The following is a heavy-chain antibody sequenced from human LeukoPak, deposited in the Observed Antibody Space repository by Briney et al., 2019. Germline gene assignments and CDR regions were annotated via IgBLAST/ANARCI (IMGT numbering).Heavy chain of an antibody. V-gene: IGHV5-51*01. CDR1: GYIFTSYW. J-gene: IGHJ4*02. D-gene: IGHD2-2*01. CDR3: ARHIQPAATTIFDY. Sequence: GESLQISCKGSGYIFTSYWIGWVRQLPGKGLEWMGIIYPGDSDTRYSPSFQGQVTISADKSISTAYLQWSSLKASDTAMYYCARHIQPAATTIFDYWGQGTLVTVSS. CDR2: IYPGDSDT.